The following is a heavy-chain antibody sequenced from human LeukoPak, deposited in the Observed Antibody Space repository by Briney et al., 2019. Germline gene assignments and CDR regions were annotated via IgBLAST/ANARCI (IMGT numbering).Heavy chain of an antibody. J-gene: IGHJ4*02. V-gene: IGHV3-23*01. D-gene: IGHD6-19*01. Sequence: GGSLRLSCAASGFTFSSYAMGWVRQAPGKGLEGVSAISGSGGSTYYADSVKGRFTISRDNSKNTLYLQMNSLRAEDTAVYYCAKGLAVAAPLAFYFDYWGQGTLVTVSS. CDR3: AKGLAVAAPLAFYFDY. CDR2: ISGSGGST. CDR1: GFTFSSYA.